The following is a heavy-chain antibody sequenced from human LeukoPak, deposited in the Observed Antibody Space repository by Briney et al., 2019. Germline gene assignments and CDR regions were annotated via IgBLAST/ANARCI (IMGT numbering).Heavy chain of an antibody. CDR2: IYYSGST. CDR1: GGSISSYY. CDR3: ARDGRRWLLSWYFDL. V-gene: IGHV4-59*12. J-gene: IGHJ2*01. Sequence: SETLSLTCTVSGGSISSYYWSWIRQPPGKGLEWIGYIYYSGSTNYNPSLKSRVTISVDTSKNQFSLKLSSVTAADTAVYYCARDGRRWLLSWYFDLWGRGTLVTVSS. D-gene: IGHD5-24*01.